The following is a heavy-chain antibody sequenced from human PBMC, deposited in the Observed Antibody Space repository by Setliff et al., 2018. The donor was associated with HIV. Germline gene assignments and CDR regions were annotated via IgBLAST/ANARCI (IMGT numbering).Heavy chain of an antibody. V-gene: IGHV4-59*11. Sequence: SETLSLTCTVSGGSISSHYWSWIRQSPGKGLEWIGYFYYSGTTNYNPSLKSRVTISADTSKNQISLKVKSVTAAETAVYYCARGVVVCDFWSGSGDYYYMDVWGKGTTVTVSS. J-gene: IGHJ6*03. CDR1: GGSISSHY. CDR3: ARGVVVCDFWSGSGDYYYMDV. D-gene: IGHD3-3*01. CDR2: FYYSGTT.